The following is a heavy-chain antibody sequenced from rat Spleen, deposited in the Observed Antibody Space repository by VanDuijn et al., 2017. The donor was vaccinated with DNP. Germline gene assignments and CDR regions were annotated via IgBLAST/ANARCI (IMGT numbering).Heavy chain of an antibody. CDR1: GFTFSNYD. CDR3: ARWSMAFAY. D-gene: IGHD4-2*01. CDR2: ITGSGGNT. V-gene: IGHV5-25*01. Sequence: EVQLVESGGGSVQPGRSLKLSCAASGFTFSNYDMAWVRQAPTKGLEWVATITGSGGNTYYRDSVKGRFTISRDSAKSTLYLQMDSLRSEDTATYYCARWSMAFAYWGQGTLVTVSS. J-gene: IGHJ3*01.